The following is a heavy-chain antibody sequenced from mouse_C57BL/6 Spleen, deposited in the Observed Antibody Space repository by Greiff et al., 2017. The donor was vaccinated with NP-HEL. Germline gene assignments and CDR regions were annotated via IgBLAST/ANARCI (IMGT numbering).Heavy chain of an antibody. CDR1: GYTFTSYW. CDR2: IDPSDSYT. D-gene: IGHD2-1*01. CDR3: ARVSLYRGAMDY. Sequence: QVQLQQSGAELVMPGASVKLSCKASGYTFTSYWMHWVKQRPGQGLEWIGEIDPSDSYTNYNQKFKGKSTLTVDKSSSTAYMQLSSLTSEDSAVYYCARVSLYRGAMDYWGQGTSVTVSS. J-gene: IGHJ4*01. V-gene: IGHV1-69*01.